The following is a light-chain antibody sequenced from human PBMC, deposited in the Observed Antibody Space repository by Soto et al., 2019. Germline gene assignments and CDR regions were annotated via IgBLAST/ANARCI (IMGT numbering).Light chain of an antibody. J-gene: IGLJ1*01. CDR1: SPKNGPGYD. CDR2: GNS. CDR3: QSYDSSLSGPYV. V-gene: IGLV1-40*01. Sequence: SVLTQPPPVSGAPGQRVTISRTGSSPKNGPGYDVHCYQQLPGTAPTLLVYGNSNRHSGVPDRFSGSKSGTSASLAITGLQAEDEADYYCQSYDSSLSGPYVFGTGTKVTVL.